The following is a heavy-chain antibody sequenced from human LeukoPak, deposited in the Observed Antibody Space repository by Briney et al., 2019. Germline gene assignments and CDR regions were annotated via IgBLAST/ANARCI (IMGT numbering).Heavy chain of an antibody. CDR1: GFTFSSYS. CDR2: ISSSSTTI. J-gene: IGHJ4*02. Sequence: GGSLRLSCAASGFTFSSYSMNWVRQAPGKGLEWVSYISSSSTTIYYADSVKGRFTISRDNSKNTLYLQMNSLRAEDTAVYYCAKVSGSYSSEYYFDYWGQGTLVTVSS. CDR3: AKVSGSYSSEYYFDY. V-gene: IGHV3-48*01. D-gene: IGHD1-26*01.